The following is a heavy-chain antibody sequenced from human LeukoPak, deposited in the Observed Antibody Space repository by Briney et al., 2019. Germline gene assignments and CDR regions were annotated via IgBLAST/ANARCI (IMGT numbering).Heavy chain of an antibody. D-gene: IGHD1-26*01. CDR1: GGSISSYY. CDR2: IYYSGST. CDR3: ARHAPLSGSYPWFDP. V-gene: IGHV4-59*08. J-gene: IGHJ5*02. Sequence: SETLSLTCTVSGGSISSYYWSWIRQPPGKGLEWIGYIYYSGSTNYNPSLKSRVTISVDTSKNQFSLKLSSVTAADTAVYYCARHAPLSGSYPWFDPWGQGTLVTVSS.